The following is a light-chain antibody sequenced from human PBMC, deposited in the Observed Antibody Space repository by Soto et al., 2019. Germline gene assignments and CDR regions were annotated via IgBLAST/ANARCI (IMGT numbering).Light chain of an antibody. CDR3: QSLGTGIQV. CDR1: SGYSTYA. J-gene: IGLJ3*02. Sequence: QPVRTQSPSAPASLGASVKNTCTLSSGYSTYAIAWHQQQSEKGPRFLMKINYDGTHSKGDGFFDRFSGSSSGAERHLTISSLQSEDEADYYCQSLGTGIQVFGGETKLTVL. V-gene: IGLV4-69*01. CDR2: INYDGTH.